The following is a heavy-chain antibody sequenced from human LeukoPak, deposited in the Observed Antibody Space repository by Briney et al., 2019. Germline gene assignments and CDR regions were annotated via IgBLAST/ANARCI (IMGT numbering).Heavy chain of an antibody. Sequence: GGSLRLSCAASGITFSSYRMNWVRQAPGKGLEWVSSISGSGGSTYYADSVKGRFTISRDNSKNTLYLQMNSLRAEDTAVYYCAKDLAVGELPLNYFDYWGQGTLVTVSS. CDR2: ISGSGGST. CDR1: GITFSSYR. J-gene: IGHJ4*02. V-gene: IGHV3-23*01. CDR3: AKDLAVGELPLNYFDY. D-gene: IGHD3-10*01.